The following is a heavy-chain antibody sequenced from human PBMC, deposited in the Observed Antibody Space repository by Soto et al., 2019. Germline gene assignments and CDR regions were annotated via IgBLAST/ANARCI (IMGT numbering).Heavy chain of an antibody. D-gene: IGHD2-21*02. J-gene: IGHJ5*02. CDR1: GFSLTSGPAG. V-gene: IGHV2-5*02. Sequence: QITLKESGPSLLKPTQTLTLTCTFSGFSLTSGPAGVGWIRQPPGKALEWLALIYWDGERRYSPSLKSRLTITKDTSKDRVVLTMTNMDPVDTGTYYCAHTRGGGNSACFDAWGQGTLVTVSS. CDR2: IYWDGER. CDR3: AHTRGGGNSACFDA.